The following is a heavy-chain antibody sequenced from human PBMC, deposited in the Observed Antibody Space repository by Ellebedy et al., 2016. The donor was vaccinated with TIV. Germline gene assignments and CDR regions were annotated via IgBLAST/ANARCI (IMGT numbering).Heavy chain of an antibody. CDR1: GYTFTKYG. J-gene: IGHJ5*02. CDR2: ISAYNGDT. Sequence: ASVKVSCKASGYTFTKYGISWVQQAPGQGLEWMGWISAYNGDTNYAQRFQGRVTMTTDTSTSTVSMELRSLRSDDTAVYYCARGFYEKFDPWGQGTLVTVSS. D-gene: IGHD2/OR15-2a*01. V-gene: IGHV1-18*01. CDR3: ARGFYEKFDP.